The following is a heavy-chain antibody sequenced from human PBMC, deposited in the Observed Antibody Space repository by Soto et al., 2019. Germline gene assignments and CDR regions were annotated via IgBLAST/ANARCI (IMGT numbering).Heavy chain of an antibody. CDR2: ISRDEKIK. V-gene: IGHV3-30*12. J-gene: IGHJ4*02. Sequence: PLRLSCVAYGFIFSNLGMHWVRQAPGKGLEWVAVISRDEKIKHYADSVRGRFAISSDNSNNTLYLQMTSLRAEDTAIYYGARGLRSLLDYWGQGTLVTVSS. CDR1: GFIFSNLG. CDR3: ARGLRSLLDY.